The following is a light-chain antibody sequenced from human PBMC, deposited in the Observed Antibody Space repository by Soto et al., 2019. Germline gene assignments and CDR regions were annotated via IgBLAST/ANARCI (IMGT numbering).Light chain of an antibody. CDR1: QSVSSSY. CDR3: QQYDTSSWT. Sequence: EIVLTQSPGTLSLSPGERATLSCRASQSVSSSYLAWYQQKPGQAPRLLIYAASSRATGIPDRFSGSGSGTDFTLTISRLEPEDLAVYYCQQYDTSSWTFGQGTKVDIK. V-gene: IGKV3-20*01. CDR2: AAS. J-gene: IGKJ1*01.